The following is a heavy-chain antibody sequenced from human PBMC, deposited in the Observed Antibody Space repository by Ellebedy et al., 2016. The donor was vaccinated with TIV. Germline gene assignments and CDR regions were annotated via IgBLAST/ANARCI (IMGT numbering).Heavy chain of an antibody. J-gene: IGHJ3*01. CDR1: GYTFSNYV. CDR3: ARTGLRDCRGGTCDRHNVLDV. D-gene: IGHD2-15*01. V-gene: IGHV1-18*01. Sequence: AASVKVSCKASGYTFSNYVISWARQAPGQGLEWMGWISGKNGDTNYAERVRARVTVTTDTSTATAYMELRGLTSEDTAVYYCARTGLRDCRGGTCDRHNVLDVWGQGTRVTVSS. CDR2: ISGKNGDT.